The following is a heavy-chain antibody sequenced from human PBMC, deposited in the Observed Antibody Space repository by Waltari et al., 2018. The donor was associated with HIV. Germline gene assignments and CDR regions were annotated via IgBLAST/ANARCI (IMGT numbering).Heavy chain of an antibody. Sequence: QVQLQQRGAGLLQPAETLSLTSAVYGGTFSCYYWSWIRQAPGKGLEWFGEINHSGKTNYNPSLKSRLTLSVDTSKNQVSLRMKSVTGADTAIYYCAREKSRASKWYGIFYYDAWGQGTLVSVPS. D-gene: IGHD2-15*01. CDR2: INHSGKT. CDR1: GGTFSCYY. V-gene: IGHV4-34*02. J-gene: IGHJ5*02. CDR3: AREKSRASKWYGIFYYDA.